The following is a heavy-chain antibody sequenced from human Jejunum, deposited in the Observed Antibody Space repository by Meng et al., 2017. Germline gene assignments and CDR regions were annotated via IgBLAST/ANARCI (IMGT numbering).Heavy chain of an antibody. CDR2: ITSSGGST. CDR1: GFTFSSYA. CDR3: ARGYSYGPDY. J-gene: IGHJ4*02. D-gene: IGHD5-18*01. Sequence: EVQLLESGGGLVHPGGSLRLSCAASGFTFSSYAMSWVRQAPGKGLDWVSGITSSGGSTYYADFVKGRFTISRDNSKNTLFLQMNSLRADDTAVYYCARGYSYGPDYWGQGTLVTVSS. V-gene: IGHV3-23*01.